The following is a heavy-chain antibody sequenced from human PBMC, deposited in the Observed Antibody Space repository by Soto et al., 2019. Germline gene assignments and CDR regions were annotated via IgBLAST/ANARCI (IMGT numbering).Heavy chain of an antibody. CDR3: AKDHPYSSGWYYFDY. CDR1: GFTFYSYA. CDR2: ISGTSGST. J-gene: IGHJ4*02. V-gene: IGHV3-23*01. Sequence: GGSLRLSCAASGFTFYSYAMKWVRQAPGKGLEWVSAISGTSGSTYYADSVKGRFTISRDNSKNTLYLQMNSLRAEDTAVYYCAKDHPYSSGWYYFDYRGKGPLVPVSP. D-gene: IGHD6-19*01.